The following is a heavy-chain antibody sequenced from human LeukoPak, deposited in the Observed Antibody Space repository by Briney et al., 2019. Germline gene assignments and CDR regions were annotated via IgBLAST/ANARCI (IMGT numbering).Heavy chain of an antibody. J-gene: IGHJ4*02. CDR3: AKDRLYGSGSYYNGDPIDY. Sequence: GGALRLSCAASGFTFSSYAMSWVRQAPGKRREWVSPISGSGGITYYADSVKGRFTISRDNSKNTLYLQMNSLRAEDTAVYYCAKDRLYGSGSYYNGDPIDYWGQGTLVTVSS. CDR1: GFTFSSYA. V-gene: IGHV3-23*01. D-gene: IGHD3-10*01. CDR2: ISGSGGIT.